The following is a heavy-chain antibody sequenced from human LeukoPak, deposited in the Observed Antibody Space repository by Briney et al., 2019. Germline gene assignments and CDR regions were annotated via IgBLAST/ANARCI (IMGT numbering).Heavy chain of an antibody. CDR1: GYTLTELS. CDR2: FDPEDGET. J-gene: IGHJ6*03. CDR3: AATTVTPGYYYMDV. D-gene: IGHD4-11*01. V-gene: IGHV1-24*01. Sequence: GASVKVSCKVSGYTLTELSMHWVRQAPGKGLEWMGGFDPEDGETIYAQKFQGGVTMTEDTSTDTAYMELSSLRSEDTAVYYCAATTVTPGYYYMDVWGKGTTVTVSS.